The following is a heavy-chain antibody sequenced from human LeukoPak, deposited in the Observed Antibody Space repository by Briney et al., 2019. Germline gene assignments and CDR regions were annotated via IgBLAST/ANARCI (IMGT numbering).Heavy chain of an antibody. J-gene: IGHJ4*02. D-gene: IGHD5-18*01. V-gene: IGHV3-23*01. CDR3: AKGNVYSYGRYYFDY. Sequence: PGGSLRLSCAASGFTFSSYAMGWVRQAPGKGLEWVSAITASGGNTYYADSVKGRFTISRDNSKNTLYLQVNSLRAEDTAVYYCAKGNVYSYGRYYFDYWGQGTLVTVSS. CDR1: GFTFSSYA. CDR2: ITASGGNT.